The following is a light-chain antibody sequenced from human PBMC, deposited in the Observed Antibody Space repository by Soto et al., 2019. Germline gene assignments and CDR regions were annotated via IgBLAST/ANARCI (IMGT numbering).Light chain of an antibody. CDR2: KAS. CDR3: QPYNTFLLT. Sequence: DIQVTQSPSTLSASVGDSVTISCRASQIISNWLAWYQQKPGKAPKLLIYKASNLESGVPSRFSGSGSGTDFTLTISSLQPDDFATYYCQPYNTFLLTFGPGTKVD. V-gene: IGKV1-5*03. J-gene: IGKJ3*01. CDR1: QIISNW.